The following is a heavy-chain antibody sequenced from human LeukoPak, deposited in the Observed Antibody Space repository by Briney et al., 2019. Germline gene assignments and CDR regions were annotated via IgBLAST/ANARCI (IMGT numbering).Heavy chain of an antibody. Sequence: GGSLRLSCAAPGFTVSSNYMSWVRQAPGKGLEWVSVIYSGGSTYYADSVKGRFTISRDNSKNTLYLQMNSLRAEDTAVYYCAREYSGSSYYFDYWGQGTLVTVSS. J-gene: IGHJ4*02. CDR2: IYSGGST. V-gene: IGHV3-66*02. CDR1: GFTVSSNY. CDR3: AREYSGSSYYFDY. D-gene: IGHD1-26*01.